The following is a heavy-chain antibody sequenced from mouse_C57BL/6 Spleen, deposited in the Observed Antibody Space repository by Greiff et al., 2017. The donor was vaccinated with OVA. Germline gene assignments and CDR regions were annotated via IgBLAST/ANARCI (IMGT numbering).Heavy chain of an antibody. CDR3: ARRGYYGSSYERHFFDY. CDR1: GYAFTNYL. J-gene: IGHJ2*01. D-gene: IGHD1-1*01. CDR2: INPGSGGT. V-gene: IGHV1-54*01. Sequence: QVQLQQSGAELVRPGTSVKVSCKASGYAFTNYLIEWVKQRPGQGLEWIGVINPGSGGTNYNEKFKGKATLTADKSSSTAYMQLSSLTSEDSAVYFCARRGYYGSSYERHFFDYWGQGTTLTVSS.